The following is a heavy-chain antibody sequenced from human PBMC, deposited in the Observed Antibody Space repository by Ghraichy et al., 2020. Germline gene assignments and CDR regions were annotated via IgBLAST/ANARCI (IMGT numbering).Heavy chain of an antibody. CDR3: ARGRYDFWSGHHYYYYGMDV. V-gene: IGHV1-69*13. Sequence: SVKVSCKASGGTFSSYAISWVRQAPGQGLEWMGGIIPIFGTANYAQKFQGRVTITADESTSTAYMELSSLRSEDTAVYYCARGRYDFWSGHHYYYYGMDVWGQGTTVTVSS. D-gene: IGHD3-3*01. J-gene: IGHJ6*02. CDR1: GGTFSSYA. CDR2: IIPIFGTA.